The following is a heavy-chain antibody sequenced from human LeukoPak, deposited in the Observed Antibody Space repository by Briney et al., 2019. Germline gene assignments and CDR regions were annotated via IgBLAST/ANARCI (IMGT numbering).Heavy chain of an antibody. J-gene: IGHJ6*02. Sequence: GGSLRLSCAASGFTFSSYGMHWVRQAPGKGLEWVAVIWYDGSNKYYADSVKGRFTISRGNSKNTLYLQMNSLRAEDTAVYYCARDSSSWYGYYYGMDVWGQGTTVTVSS. CDR3: ARDSSSWYGYYYGMDV. CDR1: GFTFSSYG. CDR2: IWYDGSNK. D-gene: IGHD6-13*01. V-gene: IGHV3-33*01.